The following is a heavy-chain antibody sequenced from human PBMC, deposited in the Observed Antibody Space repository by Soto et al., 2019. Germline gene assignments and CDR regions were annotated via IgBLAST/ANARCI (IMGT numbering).Heavy chain of an antibody. D-gene: IGHD1-20*01. CDR1: GGTFSSYA. CDR3: ARDVTGAATRYFDY. Sequence: SVKVSCKASGGTFSSYAISWVRQAPGQGLEWMGGIIPIFGTANYAQKFQGRVTITADESTSTAYMELSSLRSEDTAVYYCARDVTGAATRYFDYWGQGTLVTVSS. J-gene: IGHJ4*02. V-gene: IGHV1-69*13. CDR2: IIPIFGTA.